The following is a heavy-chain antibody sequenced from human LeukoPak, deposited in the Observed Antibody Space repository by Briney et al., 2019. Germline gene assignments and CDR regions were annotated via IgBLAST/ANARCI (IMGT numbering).Heavy chain of an antibody. CDR2: IYHSGST. CDR1: GGSISSGGYY. Sequence: PSQTLSLTCTVSGGSISSGGYYWSWIRQPPGKGLEWIGYIYHSGSTYYNPSLKSRVTISVDRSKNQFSLKLSSVTAADTAVYYCARDIVVVPAATRWFDPWGQGTLVTVSS. CDR3: ARDIVVVPAATRWFDP. J-gene: IGHJ5*02. V-gene: IGHV4-30-2*01. D-gene: IGHD2-2*01.